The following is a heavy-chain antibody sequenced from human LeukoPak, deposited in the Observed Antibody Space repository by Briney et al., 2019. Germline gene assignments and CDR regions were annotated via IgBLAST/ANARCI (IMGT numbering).Heavy chain of an antibody. CDR2: ISAYNGNT. V-gene: IGHV1-18*01. Sequence: ASVKVSCTASGYTFTSYGISWVRQAPGQGLEWMGWISAYNGNTNYAQKLQGRVTMTTDTSTSTACMELRSLRSDDTAVYYCARDSPYDFWSGYYIGGYYYGMDVWGQGTTVTVSS. J-gene: IGHJ6*02. CDR1: GYTFTSYG. D-gene: IGHD3-3*01. CDR3: ARDSPYDFWSGYYIGGYYYGMDV.